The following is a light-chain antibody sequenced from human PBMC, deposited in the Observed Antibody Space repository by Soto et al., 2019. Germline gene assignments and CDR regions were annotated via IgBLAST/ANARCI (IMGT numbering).Light chain of an antibody. J-gene: IGKJ4*01. CDR1: QSVSSY. CDR2: DAS. Sequence: EIVLTQSPATPSLSPGEKATLFCRASQSVSSYFPWYQQKPGQAPRLLIYDASNRATGIPARFSGSGSGTDFTLTISSLEPEDFAVYYCQQRSNWPLTFGGGTKVVIK. V-gene: IGKV3-11*01. CDR3: QQRSNWPLT.